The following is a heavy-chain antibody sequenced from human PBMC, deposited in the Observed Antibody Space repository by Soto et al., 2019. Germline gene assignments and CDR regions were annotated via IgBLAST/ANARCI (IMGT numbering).Heavy chain of an antibody. CDR1: GFTSGLAFTNYW. J-gene: IGHJ4*02. CDR3: GSSLDSLRG. D-gene: IGHD1-1*01. Sequence: ELLLVESGGGLVQPGGSLRLSCAASGFTSGLAFTNYWMHWVRQPPGKGLVWVSRINIDGTITNYADSVEGRFTISRDHPKNTLYLQMNSLGVADTAVYFCGSSLDSLRGWGQGTLVTVSS. V-gene: IGHV3-74*01. CDR2: INIDGTIT.